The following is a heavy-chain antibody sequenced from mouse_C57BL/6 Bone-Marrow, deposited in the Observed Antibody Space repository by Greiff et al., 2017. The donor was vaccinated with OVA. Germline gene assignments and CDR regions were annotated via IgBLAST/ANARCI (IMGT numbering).Heavy chain of an antibody. CDR3: ARPGYEGLYAMDY. Sequence: EVQLVESGGGLVQPGGSLKLSCAASGFTFSDYYMYWVRQTPEKRLEWVAYISNGGGSTYYPDTVKGRFTISRDNAKNTLYLQMSRLKSEDTAMCYCARPGYEGLYAMDYWGQGTSVTVSS. CDR2: ISNGGGST. D-gene: IGHD3-1*01. V-gene: IGHV5-12*01. J-gene: IGHJ4*01. CDR1: GFTFSDYY.